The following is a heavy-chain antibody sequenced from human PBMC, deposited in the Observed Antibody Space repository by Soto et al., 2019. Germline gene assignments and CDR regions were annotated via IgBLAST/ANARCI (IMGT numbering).Heavy chain of an antibody. CDR3: AKRDTPTLIGGTKRAFAF. Sequence: GGSKRLSCAASGFNFSAYGVGWVRQPPGKGLEWVSGISGSGGDTYYADSVKGRFTISRDNSKNTLYLRMNSLRAEDTAVYYCAKRDTPTLIGGTKRAFAFWGQGTVVTVS. D-gene: IGHD3-22*01. CDR1: GFNFSAYG. CDR2: ISGSGGDT. V-gene: IGHV3-23*01. J-gene: IGHJ3*01.